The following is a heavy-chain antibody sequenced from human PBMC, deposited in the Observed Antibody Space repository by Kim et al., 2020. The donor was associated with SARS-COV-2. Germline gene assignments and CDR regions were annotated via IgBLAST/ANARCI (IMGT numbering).Heavy chain of an antibody. J-gene: IGHJ4*02. CDR2: NNAGNGNT. Sequence: ASVKVSCKASGYPFTSYAMHWVRQAPGQRLEWMGWNNAGNGNTKYSQKFQGRVTITRDTSASTAYMELSSLRSEDTAVYYCAREIVMTTVTTDYWGQGTLVTVSS. CDR3: AREIVMTTVTTDY. CDR1: GYPFTSYA. V-gene: IGHV1-3*01. D-gene: IGHD4-17*01.